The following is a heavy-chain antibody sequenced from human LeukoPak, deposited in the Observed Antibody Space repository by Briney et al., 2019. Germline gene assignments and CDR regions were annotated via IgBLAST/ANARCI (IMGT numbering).Heavy chain of an antibody. V-gene: IGHV3-23*01. Sequence: GGSLRLSCAASGFTFSSYGMSWVRQAPGKGLEWVSSITGTGGRTYFADSVQGRFTISRDNSKNTVYLQMNSLRAEGTAVYYCTKAPCSGDSCYHFDYWGQGTLVTVSS. CDR3: TKAPCSGDSCYHFDY. CDR1: GFTFSSYG. J-gene: IGHJ4*02. D-gene: IGHD2-15*01. CDR2: ITGTGGRT.